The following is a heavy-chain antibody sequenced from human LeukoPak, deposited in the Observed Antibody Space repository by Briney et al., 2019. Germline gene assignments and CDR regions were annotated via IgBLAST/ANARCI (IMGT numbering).Heavy chain of an antibody. Sequence: SETLSLTCTVSGGSISSSSYYWGWIRQPPGKGLEWIGSIYYSRSTYYNPSLKSRVTISVDTSKNQFSLKLSSVTAADTAVYYCARGYYYDSSGYYYLGNEYYFDYWGQGTLVTVSS. CDR2: IYYSRST. V-gene: IGHV4-39*01. D-gene: IGHD3-22*01. J-gene: IGHJ4*02. CDR1: GGSISSSSYY. CDR3: ARGYYYDSSGYYYLGNEYYFDY.